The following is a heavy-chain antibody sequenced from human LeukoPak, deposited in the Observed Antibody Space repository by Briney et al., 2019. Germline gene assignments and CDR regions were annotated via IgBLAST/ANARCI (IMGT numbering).Heavy chain of an antibody. V-gene: IGHV3-7*01. CDR3: ARDHAPSYCSSTSCYSSWFGP. CDR1: GFTFSSYW. CDR2: INNDGSEK. J-gene: IGHJ5*02. D-gene: IGHD2-2*01. Sequence: GGSLRLSCAASGFTFSSYWMSWVRQAPGKGLEWVSHINNDGSEKYYADSVKGRFTISRDNSKKSLYLQMNSLRAEDTAVYYCARDHAPSYCSSTSCYSSWFGPWGQGTLVTLSS.